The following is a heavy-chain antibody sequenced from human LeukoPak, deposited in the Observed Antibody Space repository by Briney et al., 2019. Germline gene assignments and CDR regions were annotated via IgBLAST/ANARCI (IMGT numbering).Heavy chain of an antibody. J-gene: IGHJ3*02. CDR2: ISSSSSTI. Sequence: PGGSLRLSCAASGFTFSSYSMNWVRQAPGKGLEWVSYISSSSSTIYYADSVKGRFTISRDNAKNSLYLQMNSLRAEDTAVYYCARDGQAIVGAIGAFDIWGQGTMVTVSS. V-gene: IGHV3-48*04. D-gene: IGHD1-26*01. CDR1: GFTFSSYS. CDR3: ARDGQAIVGAIGAFDI.